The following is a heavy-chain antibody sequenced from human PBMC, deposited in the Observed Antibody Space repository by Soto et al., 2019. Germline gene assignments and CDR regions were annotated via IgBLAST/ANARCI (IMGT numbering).Heavy chain of an antibody. Sequence: EVHLVESGGGLVKPGGSLRLSCAVSGFTFSSCTMNWVRQAPGKALEWVSSISPSTSHIYYADSGKGRFTISRDNAKNGLFLQMNSLRAEDTVVYYCSGCSGGACHQNYGMDVWGQGTTVTVSS. V-gene: IGHV3-21*01. D-gene: IGHD2-15*01. CDR1: GFTFSSCT. CDR3: SGCSGGACHQNYGMDV. CDR2: ISPSTSHI. J-gene: IGHJ6*02.